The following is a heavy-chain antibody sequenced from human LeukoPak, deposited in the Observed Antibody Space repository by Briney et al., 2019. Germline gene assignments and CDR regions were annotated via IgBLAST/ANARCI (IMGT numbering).Heavy chain of an antibody. CDR1: GGSISSSSYY. V-gene: IGHV4-39*07. J-gene: IGHJ4*02. CDR3: ARETLYGDYLYYFDY. Sequence: SETLSLTCTVSGGSISSSSYYWGWIRQPPGKGLEWIGSIYYSGSTYYNPSLKSRVTISVDTSKNQFSLKLSSVTAADTAVYYCARETLYGDYLYYFDYWGQGTLVTVSS. D-gene: IGHD4-17*01. CDR2: IYYSGST.